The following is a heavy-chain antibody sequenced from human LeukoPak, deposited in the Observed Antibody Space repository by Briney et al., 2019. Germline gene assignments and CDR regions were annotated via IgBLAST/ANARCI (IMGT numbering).Heavy chain of an antibody. CDR2: IYPSGGT. J-gene: IGHJ6*02. D-gene: IGHD4-17*01. CDR1: GGPISSGDYY. CDR3: ARDRGDYGDLPSYYYCLDV. Sequence: SQTLSLTCTVSGGPISSGDYYWSWIRQPAGKGLEWIGRIYPSGGTKYNPSLKSRVTMSIDTSKSQFSLKVTSVTAADTAVYYCARDRGDYGDLPSYYYCLDVWGQGTTVTVSS. V-gene: IGHV4-61*02.